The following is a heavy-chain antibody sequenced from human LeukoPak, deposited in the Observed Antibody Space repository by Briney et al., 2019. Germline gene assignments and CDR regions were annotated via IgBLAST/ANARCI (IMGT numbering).Heavy chain of an antibody. CDR3: AKGHLSGRFFSPLDY. CDR1: GFTFRNYG. J-gene: IGHJ4*02. CDR2: IRYDGSSE. Sequence: GGSLRLSCAASGFTFRNYGMHWVRQAPGKGLEWVAFIRYDGSSEYYADSVKGRVTISRDNSKNTLYLQMSSLRAEDTAVYYCAKGHLSGRFFSPLDYWGQGTLVTVSS. V-gene: IGHV3-30*02. D-gene: IGHD3-3*01.